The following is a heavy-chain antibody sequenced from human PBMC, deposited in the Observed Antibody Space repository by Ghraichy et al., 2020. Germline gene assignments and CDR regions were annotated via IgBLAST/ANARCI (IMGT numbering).Heavy chain of an antibody. CDR1: GGSISSDGYS. Sequence: SENLSLTCAVSGGSISSDGYSWSWIRQPPGKDLEWIGYIYNSGSTNYNPSLKSRVTISVDKSQNQVSMNLTSVTAADTAVYYCVRGANWFDPWGQGILVTVS. J-gene: IGHJ5*02. CDR3: VRGANWFDP. V-gene: IGHV4-30-2*01. CDR2: IYNSGST.